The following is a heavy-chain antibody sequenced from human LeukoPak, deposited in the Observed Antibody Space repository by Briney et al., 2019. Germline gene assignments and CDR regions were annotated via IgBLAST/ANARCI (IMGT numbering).Heavy chain of an antibody. CDR2: IRYDGSNK. J-gene: IGHJ4*02. CDR1: GVSFSSYG. V-gene: IGHV3-30*02. Sequence: PGGSLRLSCAASGVSFSSYGMRWVRQAPGKGLECVAFIRYDGSNKYYADFVRGGFTISRENATTTLYLHMKSLRAADTAAYYCTRGGEIVVVMSDYFDYWGQGTLVTVSS. D-gene: IGHD3-22*01. CDR3: TRGGEIVVVMSDYFDY.